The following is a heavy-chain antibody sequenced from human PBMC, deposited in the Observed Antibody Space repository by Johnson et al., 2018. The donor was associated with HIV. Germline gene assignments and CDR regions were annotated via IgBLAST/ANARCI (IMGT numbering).Heavy chain of an antibody. CDR3: AKGLLGSLRAFDI. V-gene: IGHV3-30*02. Sequence: QVQLVESGGGLVQPGRSLRLSCTASGFTFGDHGMTWFRQAPGKGLQWVAFIPYDGSNKYYKDSVKGRFAISRDNSKSTLYLLMNSLRPEDTAVYYCAKGLLGSLRAFDIWGQGTMVTVSS. CDR2: IPYDGSNK. D-gene: IGHD3-10*01. J-gene: IGHJ3*02. CDR1: GFTFGDHG.